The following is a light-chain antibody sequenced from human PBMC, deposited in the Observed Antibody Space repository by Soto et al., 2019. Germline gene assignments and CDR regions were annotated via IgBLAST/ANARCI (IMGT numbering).Light chain of an antibody. CDR1: QSFSSN. V-gene: IGKV3-15*01. J-gene: IGKJ5*01. CDR3: QQYNNWPIT. CDR2: GAS. Sequence: EIVMTQSPATLSVSPGERATLSCRASQSFSSNLAWYQQKPGQAPRLLIYGASTRATDIPARFSGSGSGTEFTLTISSLQSEDFAVYYCQQYNNWPITFGQGTRLEI.